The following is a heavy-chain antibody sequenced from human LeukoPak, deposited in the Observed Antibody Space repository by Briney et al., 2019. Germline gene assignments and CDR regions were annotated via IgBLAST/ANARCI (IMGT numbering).Heavy chain of an antibody. J-gene: IGHJ4*02. CDR2: LSGSGSST. CDR1: GFIFNKHA. Sequence: QPGGSLRLSCVASGFIFNKHAMSWVRQAPGKGLEWVSGLSGSGSSTDYADSVKGRFTVSRDNSKNTLYLQMHSLRAEDTAVYYCAKQGIPSRCIDYWGQGTLVTVSS. D-gene: IGHD2-15*01. V-gene: IGHV3-23*01. CDR3: AKQGIPSRCIDY.